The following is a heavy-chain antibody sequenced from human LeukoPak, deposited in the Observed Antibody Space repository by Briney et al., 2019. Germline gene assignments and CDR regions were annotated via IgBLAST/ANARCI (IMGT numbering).Heavy chain of an antibody. CDR1: GFTFSSYA. D-gene: IGHD3-9*01. CDR3: TGYRDYDILTGYYELFDY. V-gene: IGHV3-30*04. Sequence: GGSLRLSCAASGFTFSSYAMHWVRQAPDKGLEWVAVISYDGSNKYYADSVKGRFTISRDNSKNTLYLQMNSLRAEDTAVYYCTGYRDYDILTGYYELFDYWGQGTLVTVSS. J-gene: IGHJ4*02. CDR2: ISYDGSNK.